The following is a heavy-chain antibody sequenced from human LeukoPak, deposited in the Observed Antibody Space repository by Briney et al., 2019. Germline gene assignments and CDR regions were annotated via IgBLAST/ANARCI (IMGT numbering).Heavy chain of an antibody. CDR3: ARAGSGLSSGIFDS. CDR1: GGSITSYF. CDR2: IYSSGST. V-gene: IGHV4-4*07. J-gene: IGHJ4*02. D-gene: IGHD6-19*01. Sequence: SETPSLTCTVSGGSITSYFWTWIRQPAGKGLQYIGRIYSSGSTNYNPALKSRVTMSVDTSKNQFSLKLNSVTAADTAIYYCARAGSGLSSGIFDSWGQGTLVTVSS.